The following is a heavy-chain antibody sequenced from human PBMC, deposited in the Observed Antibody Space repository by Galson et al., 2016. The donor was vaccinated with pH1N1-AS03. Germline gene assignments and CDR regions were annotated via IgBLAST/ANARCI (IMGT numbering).Heavy chain of an antibody. CDR2: MYTSGST. D-gene: IGHD1-26*01. CDR1: GGSISGYY. Sequence: TLSLTCTVPGGSISGYYWSWIRQPAGKGLEWLGRMYTSGSTNYNPPLKSRVTMSVDTSKNQLSLKLSSVTAADTAVYYCARVIGGSYYAFDIWGQGTMVTVSS. V-gene: IGHV4-4*07. CDR3: ARVIGGSYYAFDI. J-gene: IGHJ3*02.